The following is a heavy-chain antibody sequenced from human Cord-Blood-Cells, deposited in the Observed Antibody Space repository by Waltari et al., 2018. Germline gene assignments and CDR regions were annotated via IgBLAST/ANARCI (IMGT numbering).Heavy chain of an antibody. CDR2: LSAYNGNT. Sequence: QVQLVQSGAEVKKPGASVKVSCKASGYTFTSSGISWVRQAPGQGLEWMGWLSAYNGNTNYAQKPQGRVTMTTDTSTSTAYMELRSLRSDDTAVYYCARGGCSSTSCYTLNWFDPWGQGTLVTVSS. J-gene: IGHJ5*02. D-gene: IGHD2-2*02. V-gene: IGHV1-18*01. CDR1: GYTFTSSG. CDR3: ARGGCSSTSCYTLNWFDP.